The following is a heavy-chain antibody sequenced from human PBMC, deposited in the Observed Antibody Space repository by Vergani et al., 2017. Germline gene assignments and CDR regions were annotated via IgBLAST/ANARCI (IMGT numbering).Heavy chain of an antibody. Sequence: QVQLVESGGGVVQPGRSLRLSCAASGFTFSSYGMHWVRQAPGKGLGWVAVISYDGSNKYYADSVKGRFTIPRDNSKNTLYLQMNSLRSEDTAVYYCAKEYSSGWSPLFEDYWGQGTLVTVSS. J-gene: IGHJ4*02. CDR3: AKEYSSGWSPLFEDY. CDR2: ISYDGSNK. D-gene: IGHD6-19*01. V-gene: IGHV3-30*18. CDR1: GFTFSSYG.